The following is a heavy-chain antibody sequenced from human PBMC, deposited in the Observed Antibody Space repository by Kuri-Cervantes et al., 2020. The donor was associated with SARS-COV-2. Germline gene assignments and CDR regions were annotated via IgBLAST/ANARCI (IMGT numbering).Heavy chain of an antibody. CDR1: GYTFTAYY. Sequence: ASVKVSCKASGYTFTAYYMHWVRQAPGQGLEWMGWINPNSGGTNYAQKFQGRVTMTRDTSISTAYMELSRLRSDDTAVYYCARGNYDILTGSPWYFDYWGQGTLVTVSS. V-gene: IGHV1-2*02. D-gene: IGHD3-9*01. CDR2: INPNSGGT. J-gene: IGHJ4*02. CDR3: ARGNYDILTGSPWYFDY.